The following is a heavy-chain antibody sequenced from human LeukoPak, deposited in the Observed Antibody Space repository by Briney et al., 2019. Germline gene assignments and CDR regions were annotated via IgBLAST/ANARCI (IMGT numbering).Heavy chain of an antibody. V-gene: IGHV4-38-2*02. J-gene: IGHJ3*02. Sequence: PSETLSLTCTVSGYSISSGYYWAWIRQPPGTGLEWIGSIYHTGSTYYNPSLKSRVTMSVDTSKNQFSLKLTSVAAADTAVYYCARQKCTSASCLTKNAFDIWGQGTMVTVSS. CDR1: GYSISSGYY. CDR3: ARQKCTSASCLTKNAFDI. CDR2: IYHTGST. D-gene: IGHD2-2*01.